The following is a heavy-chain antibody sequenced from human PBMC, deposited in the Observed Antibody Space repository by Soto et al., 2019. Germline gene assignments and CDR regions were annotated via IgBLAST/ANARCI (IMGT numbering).Heavy chain of an antibody. D-gene: IGHD4-17*01. CDR2: IIPIFGTA. V-gene: IGHV1-69*12. Sequence: QVQLVQSGAEVKKPGSSVKVSCKASGGTFSSYAISWVRQAPGQGLEWMGGIIPIFGTANYAQKFQGRVTITADESTITAYMELSSLRSEDTAVYYCARTRYGDYVGTHSLDYWGQGTLVTVSS. J-gene: IGHJ4*02. CDR1: GGTFSSYA. CDR3: ARTRYGDYVGTHSLDY.